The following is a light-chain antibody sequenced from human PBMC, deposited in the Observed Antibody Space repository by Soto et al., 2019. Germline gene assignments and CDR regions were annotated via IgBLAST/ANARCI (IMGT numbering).Light chain of an antibody. CDR3: QQYGSSPT. V-gene: IGKV3-20*01. J-gene: IGKJ1*01. Sequence: DIVLTQCPGTLSLSPGDRDTLSCRASQSVSSSYLAWYQQKPGQAPRLLIYGASSRATGIPDRFSGSGSGTNFTLTISRLEPEDFAVYYCQQYGSSPTFGQGTKVEI. CDR2: GAS. CDR1: QSVSSSY.